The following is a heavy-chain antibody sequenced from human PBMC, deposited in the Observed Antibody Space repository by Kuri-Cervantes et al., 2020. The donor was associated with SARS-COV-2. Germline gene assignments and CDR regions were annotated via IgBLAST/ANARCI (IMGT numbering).Heavy chain of an antibody. V-gene: IGHV1-69*05. CDR3: ARGPTKEFGQLGP. D-gene: IGHD6-6*01. Sequence: SVKVSCKASGGTFSSYAISWVRQAPGQGLEWMGGIIPIFGTANYAQKFQGRVTITTDESTSTAYTELSSLRSEDTAVYYCARGPTKEFGQLGPWGQGTLVTVSS. CDR1: GGTFSSYA. J-gene: IGHJ4*02. CDR2: IIPIFGTA.